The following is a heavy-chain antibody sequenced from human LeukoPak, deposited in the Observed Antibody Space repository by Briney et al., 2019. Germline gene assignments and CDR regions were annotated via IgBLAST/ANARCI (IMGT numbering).Heavy chain of an antibody. CDR1: GFTFSSYS. Sequence: GGSLRLSCAASGFTFSSYSMNWVRQAPGKGLEWVSSISSSSSYIYYADSVKGRFTISRDNAKNSLYLQMNSLRAEDTAVYYCAREATVHCSSTSCYGPSAFDIWGQGTMVTVSS. V-gene: IGHV3-21*01. CDR3: AREATVHCSSTSCYGPSAFDI. CDR2: ISSSSSYI. D-gene: IGHD2-2*01. J-gene: IGHJ3*02.